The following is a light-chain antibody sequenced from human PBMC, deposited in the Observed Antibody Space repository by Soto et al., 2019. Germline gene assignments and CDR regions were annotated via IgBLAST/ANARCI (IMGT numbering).Light chain of an antibody. J-gene: IGLJ3*02. V-gene: IGLV2-14*01. CDR3: SSYTTSTTLV. CDR2: EVS. Sequence: QSALTQPASVSGSPGQSITISCTGTSSDVGGYNVVSWYQQHPGKAPKVMIYEVSNRPSGVSNRFSGSKSGNTASLTISGLQAEDEADHYCSSYTTSTTLVFGGGTKVTVL. CDR1: SSDVGGYNV.